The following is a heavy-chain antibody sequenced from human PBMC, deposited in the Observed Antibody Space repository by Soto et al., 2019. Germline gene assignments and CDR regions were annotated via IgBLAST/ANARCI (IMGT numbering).Heavy chain of an antibody. V-gene: IGHV3-21*01. CDR2: ISSTTNYI. J-gene: IGHJ4*02. CDR1: GFTFSRYS. Sequence: GGSLRFSCAASGFTFSRYSMNWVRQAPGKGLEWVSSISSTTNYIYYADSMKGRFTVSRDNAKNSVYLDMNSLSAEDTAVYYCARESEDLTSNFGYWGQGTLVTVSS. CDR3: ARESEDLTSNFGY.